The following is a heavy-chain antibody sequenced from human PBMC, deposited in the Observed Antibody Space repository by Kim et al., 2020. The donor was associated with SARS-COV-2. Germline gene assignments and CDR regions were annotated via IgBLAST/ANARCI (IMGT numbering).Heavy chain of an antibody. V-gene: IGHV3-66*01. J-gene: IGHJ1*01. CDR3: ARRDNTSWSHGH. CDR2: IYRGGGT. Sequence: GGSLRLSCAASGFTVSSSYMTWVRQAPGKGLEWVSVIYRGGGTYYADSMKGRFTISRDNSKNTLYLQMNILRTEDTAVYFCARRDNTSWSHGHLSQCTLV. CDR1: GFTVSSSY. D-gene: IGHD6-13*01.